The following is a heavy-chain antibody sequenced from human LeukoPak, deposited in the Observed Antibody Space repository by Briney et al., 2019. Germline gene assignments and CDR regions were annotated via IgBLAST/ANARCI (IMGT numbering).Heavy chain of an antibody. V-gene: IGHV1-69*05. Sequence: SVKVSCKASGGTFSSYAISWVRQAPGQGLEWMGGIIPIFGTANYAQKFQGRVTITTDESTSTAYMELSSLRSEDTAVYYCARDRSVAGTFWFDPWGQGTLATVSS. CDR2: IIPIFGTA. CDR1: GGTFSSYA. CDR3: ARDRSVAGTFWFDP. J-gene: IGHJ5*02. D-gene: IGHD6-19*01.